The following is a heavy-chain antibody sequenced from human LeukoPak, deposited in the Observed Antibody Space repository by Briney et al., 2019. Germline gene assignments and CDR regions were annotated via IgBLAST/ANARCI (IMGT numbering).Heavy chain of an antibody. CDR3: ARGITELDY. J-gene: IGHJ4*02. CDR2: ITGSGTII. Sequence: GGSLRLSRAASGFTFSSNSMNWVRQAPGKGLEWVSFITGSGTIIYYADSVKGRFTISRDNAKNSVFLQMNSLRAEDTAVYYCARGITELDYWGQGALVTVSS. V-gene: IGHV3-48*01. D-gene: IGHD3-10*01. CDR1: GFTFSSNS.